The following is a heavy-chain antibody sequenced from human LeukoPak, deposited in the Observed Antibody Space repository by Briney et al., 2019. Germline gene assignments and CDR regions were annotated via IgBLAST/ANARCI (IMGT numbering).Heavy chain of an antibody. CDR3: ARDDRGIAAAGFFDY. CDR2: ISYDGSNK. V-gene: IGHV3-30*04. Sequence: GGSLRLSCAASGFTLSSFAMHWVRQAPGKGLEWVAVISYDGSNKYYADSVKGRFTISRDNSKNTLYLQMNSLTAEDTAVYYCARDDRGIAAAGFFDYWGQGTLVTVSS. J-gene: IGHJ4*02. CDR1: GFTLSSFA. D-gene: IGHD6-13*01.